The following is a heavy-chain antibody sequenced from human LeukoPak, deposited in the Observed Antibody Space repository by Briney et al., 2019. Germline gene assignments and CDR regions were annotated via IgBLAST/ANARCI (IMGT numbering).Heavy chain of an antibody. Sequence: SETLSLPCAVYGEFLNGYYWRWIRHPPGEGVEGIGEINQSGSTNYNPPLKSRVTISVDSSKNQFSLKLSSVTAADTAVYYCARGYCSGGSCGSTYYYYGMDVWGKGTTVTVSS. CDR2: INQSGST. J-gene: IGHJ6*04. CDR3: ARGYCSGGSCGSTYYYYGMDV. CDR1: GEFLNGYY. V-gene: IGHV4-34*01. D-gene: IGHD2-15*01.